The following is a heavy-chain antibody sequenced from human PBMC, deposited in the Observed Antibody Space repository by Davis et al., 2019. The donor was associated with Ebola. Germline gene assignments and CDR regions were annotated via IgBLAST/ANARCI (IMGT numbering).Heavy chain of an antibody. J-gene: IGHJ4*02. CDR3: TREGD. CDR2: ISADGGRT. CDR1: GFTFSLYA. V-gene: IGHV3-64*02. Sequence: GESLKISCAASGFTFSLYAMHWVRQAPGKGLEYVSAISADGGRTYYGDSVKGRFTISRDNSKNTLYLQMGSLRPEDMAVYYCTREGDWGPGTRVTVSS. D-gene: IGHD3-16*01.